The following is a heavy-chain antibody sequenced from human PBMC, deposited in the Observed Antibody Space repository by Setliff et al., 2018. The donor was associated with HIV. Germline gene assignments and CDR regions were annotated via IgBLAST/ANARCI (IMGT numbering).Heavy chain of an antibody. J-gene: IGHJ6*03. D-gene: IGHD2-15*01. CDR1: GDSIIIGGYY. CDR2: IYHTGKT. V-gene: IGHV4-31*03. Sequence: PSETLSLTCSVSGDSIIIGGYYWSWIRQHPGGGLEWIGYIYHTGKTYYNPSLQSRITMSIDTSQNQFSLNLSSVTAADTAVYYCARGHLVAATLWVKDYYYMDVWGKGTTVTVSS. CDR3: ARGHLVAATLWVKDYYYMDV.